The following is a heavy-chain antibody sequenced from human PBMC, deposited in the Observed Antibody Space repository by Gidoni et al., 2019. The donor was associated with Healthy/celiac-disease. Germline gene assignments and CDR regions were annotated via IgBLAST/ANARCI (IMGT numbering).Heavy chain of an antibody. CDR3: ARDSGYSYGRTYFDY. J-gene: IGHJ4*02. D-gene: IGHD5-18*01. CDR1: GGSISSYY. V-gene: IGHV4-59*01. Sequence: QVQLQESGPGLVKPSETLSLTFTVPGGSISSYYWSWIRQPPGKGLEWIGYIYYSGSTNYNAALKSRVTISVETYKKQFSLKLRYVTAADTAVYYCARDSGYSYGRTYFDYWGQGTLVTVSS. CDR2: IYYSGST.